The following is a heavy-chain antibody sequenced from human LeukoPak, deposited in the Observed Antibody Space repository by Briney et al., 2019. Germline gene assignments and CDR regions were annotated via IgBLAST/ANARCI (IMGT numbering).Heavy chain of an antibody. D-gene: IGHD2-21*01. J-gene: IGHJ4*02. V-gene: IGHV3-21*01. Sequence: GGSLRLSCAASGFTFSSYSMNWVRQAPGKGLEWVSYISSSSSYIYYADSVKGRFTISRDNAKNSLYLQMNSLRAEDTAVYYCARSLSKSFVGDYWGQGTLVTVSS. CDR3: ARSLSKSFVGDY. CDR1: GFTFSSYS. CDR2: ISSSSSYI.